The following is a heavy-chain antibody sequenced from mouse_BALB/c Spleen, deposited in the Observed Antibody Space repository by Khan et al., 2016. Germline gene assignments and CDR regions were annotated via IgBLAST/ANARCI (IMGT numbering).Heavy chain of an antibody. CDR3: ARWDGNYVPFAY. Sequence: EVQLKESGPELVKPEASVKVSCKGSGYAFTTYNMYWVKQSHGKSLEWIGYIDPYNGVSSYNQKFKDKATLTVDESSSTAYMHLNSLTSEDSAVYYCARWDGNYVPFAYWGQGTLVTVSA. V-gene: IGHV1S135*01. D-gene: IGHD2-1*01. J-gene: IGHJ3*01. CDR2: IDPYNGVS. CDR1: GYAFTTYN.